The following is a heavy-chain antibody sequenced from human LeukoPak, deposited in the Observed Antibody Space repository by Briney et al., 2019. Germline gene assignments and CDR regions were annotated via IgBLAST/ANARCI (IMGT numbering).Heavy chain of an antibody. Sequence: PGGSLRLSCAASGFTFSSYSMNWVRQAPGKGLEWVSSITGSSSYIRYADSVKGRFTISRDNAKSSLYLQMNSLRAEDTAVYYCARGFADFVWGSYPSSYWGQGILVTVSS. CDR2: ITGSSSYI. J-gene: IGHJ4*02. CDR1: GFTFSSYS. V-gene: IGHV3-21*01. D-gene: IGHD3-16*02. CDR3: ARGFADFVWGSYPSSY.